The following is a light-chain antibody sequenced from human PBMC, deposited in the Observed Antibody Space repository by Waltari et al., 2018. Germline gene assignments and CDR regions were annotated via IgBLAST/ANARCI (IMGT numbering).Light chain of an antibody. J-gene: IGLJ2*01. V-gene: IGLV2-14*03. Sequence: QSALTQPASVSGSPGQSITISCTGTSSDIGDYNYVSWYQQYPGRAPKLIISDVSLWPSGVSDRFSGSKSGNTASLTISALQADDEADYYCSSFTTSSTLVVFGGGTKLTVL. CDR2: DVS. CDR3: SSFTTSSTLVV. CDR1: SSDIGDYNY.